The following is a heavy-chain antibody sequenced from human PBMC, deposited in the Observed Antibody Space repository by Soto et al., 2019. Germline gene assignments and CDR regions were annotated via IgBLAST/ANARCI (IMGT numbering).Heavy chain of an antibody. D-gene: IGHD1-26*01. CDR1: GGTFGSYA. Sequence: QVQLVQSGAEVKKPGSSVKVSCKASGGTFGSYAISWVRQAPGQGLEWMGGIIPIFGTANYAQKFQGRVTITADESTSTAYMELSSLRSEDTAVYYCATPGVGATHSAFDIWGQGTMVTVSS. V-gene: IGHV1-69*01. CDR3: ATPGVGATHSAFDI. J-gene: IGHJ3*02. CDR2: IIPIFGTA.